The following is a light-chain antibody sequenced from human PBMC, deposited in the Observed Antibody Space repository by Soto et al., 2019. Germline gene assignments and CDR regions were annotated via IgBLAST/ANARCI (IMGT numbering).Light chain of an antibody. CDR2: GAS. V-gene: IGKV3D-15*01. CDR1: QSINFG. J-gene: IGKJ5*01. CDR3: QQYDVDSGT. Sequence: EIAMTLSPATLSVSPGDTATLSCRASQSINFGLAWYRQKPGQAPRLLIYGASTRATGTPARFSGSGSGTDFTLTISSLQSDDFATYDCQQYDVDSGTVGQVTRLEIK.